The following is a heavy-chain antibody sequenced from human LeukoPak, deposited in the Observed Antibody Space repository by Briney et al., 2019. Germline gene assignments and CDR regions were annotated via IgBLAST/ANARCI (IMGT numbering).Heavy chain of an antibody. CDR3: ARESVSSGWYENVRLLGFDP. D-gene: IGHD6-19*01. V-gene: IGHV3-48*01. Sequence: GGSLRLSCAASGFTFSSYSMNWVRQAPGKGLEWVSYVSSSSSTIYYADSVKGRFTISRDNAKNSLYLQMNSLRAEDTAVYYCARESVSSGWYENVRLLGFDPWGQGTLVTVSS. CDR1: GFTFSSYS. CDR2: VSSSSSTI. J-gene: IGHJ5*02.